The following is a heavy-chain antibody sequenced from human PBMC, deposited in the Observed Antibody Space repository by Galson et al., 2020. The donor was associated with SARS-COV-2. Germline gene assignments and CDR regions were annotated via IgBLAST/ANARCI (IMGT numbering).Heavy chain of an antibody. CDR3: ARRYTYGLSPYWYFDV. J-gene: IGHJ2*01. Sequence: SETLSLSCAVSGGSISSCGYSWTWIRQPPGKGLEWIGYIYHSGATHYNPSLKSRLTISMDRSKNQLPLKLTAVTAADTAVYYCARRYTYGLSPYWYFDVWGRGTLVTVSS. CDR1: GGSISSCGYS. CDR2: IYHSGAT. D-gene: IGHD5-18*01. V-gene: IGHV4-30-2*01.